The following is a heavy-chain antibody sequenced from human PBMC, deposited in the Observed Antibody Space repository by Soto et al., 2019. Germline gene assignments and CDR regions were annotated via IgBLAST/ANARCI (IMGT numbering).Heavy chain of an antibody. CDR1: GGSFSGYY. Sequence: PSETLSLTCAVYGGSFSGYYWSWIRQPPGQGLEWIGEISHSGSTNYNPSLKSRVTISVDTSKNQFSLKLTSVTAADTAVYYCARQEITMVRAFNWFDPWGQGTLVTVSS. D-gene: IGHD3-10*01. V-gene: IGHV4-34*01. CDR2: ISHSGST. J-gene: IGHJ5*02. CDR3: ARQEITMVRAFNWFDP.